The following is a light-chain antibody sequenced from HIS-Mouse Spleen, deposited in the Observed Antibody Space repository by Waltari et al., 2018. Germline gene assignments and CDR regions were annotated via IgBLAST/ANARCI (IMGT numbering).Light chain of an antibody. J-gene: IGLJ2*01. V-gene: IGLV3-10*01. CDR1: PLPKKY. CDR2: EDS. Sequence: SYELTRPPSVSVSPGQTARITCSGEPLPKKYAYWYQQKSGQAPVLVIYEDSKRPSGIPERFSGSSSGTMATLTISGAQVEDEADYYCYSTDSSGNHRVFGGGTKLTVL. CDR3: YSTDSSGNHRV.